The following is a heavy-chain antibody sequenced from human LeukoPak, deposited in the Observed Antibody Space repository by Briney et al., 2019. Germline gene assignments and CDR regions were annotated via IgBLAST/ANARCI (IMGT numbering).Heavy chain of an antibody. CDR3: AKVLGYSYGSDY. J-gene: IGHJ4*02. V-gene: IGHV3-23*01. D-gene: IGHD5-18*01. CDR2: ISGSGGST. CDR1: GSTFSSYA. Sequence: PGGSLGLSCAASGSTFSSYAMSWVRQAPGKGLEWVSAISGSGGSTYYADSVKGRFTISRDNSKNTLYLQMNSLRAEDTAVYYCAKVLGYSYGSDYWGQGTLVTVSS.